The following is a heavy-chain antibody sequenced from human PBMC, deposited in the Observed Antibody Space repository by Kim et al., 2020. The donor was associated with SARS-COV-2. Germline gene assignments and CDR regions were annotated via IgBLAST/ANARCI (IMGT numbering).Heavy chain of an antibody. V-gene: IGHV3-23*01. J-gene: IGHJ4*02. D-gene: IGHD1-1*01. Sequence: STYYADSGKGRFTVSRDNSKNTLYLQMNSLRAEDTALYYCVKNVNRSPDYWGQGTLVTVSS. CDR3: VKNVNRSPDY. CDR2: ST.